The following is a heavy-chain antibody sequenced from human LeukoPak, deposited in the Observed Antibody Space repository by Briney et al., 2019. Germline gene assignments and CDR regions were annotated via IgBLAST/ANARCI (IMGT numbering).Heavy chain of an antibody. V-gene: IGHV1-2*02. Sequence: GASVKVSCKASGYTFTGYYMHWVRQAPGQGLEWMGWINPNSGGTNYAQKLQGRVTMTTDTSTSTAYMELRSLRSEDTAVYYCARGLIVVGPQTRYNWFDPWGQGTLVTVSS. CDR2: INPNSGGT. CDR1: GYTFTGYY. J-gene: IGHJ5*02. D-gene: IGHD2-15*01. CDR3: ARGLIVVGPQTRYNWFDP.